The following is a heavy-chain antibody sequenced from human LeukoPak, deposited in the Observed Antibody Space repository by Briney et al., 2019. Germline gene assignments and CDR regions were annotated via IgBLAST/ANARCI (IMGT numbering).Heavy chain of an antibody. CDR2: IYHSGST. D-gene: IGHD6-19*01. CDR3: ARIAVAGTVWFYYYMDV. CDR1: GYSISSGYY. V-gene: IGHV4-38-2*02. J-gene: IGHJ6*03. Sequence: PSETLSLTCTVSGYSISSGYYWGWIRQPPGKGLEWIGSIYHSGSTYYNPSLKSRVTISVDTSKNQFSLKLSSVTAADTAVYYCARIAVAGTVWFYYYMDVWGKGTTVTVSS.